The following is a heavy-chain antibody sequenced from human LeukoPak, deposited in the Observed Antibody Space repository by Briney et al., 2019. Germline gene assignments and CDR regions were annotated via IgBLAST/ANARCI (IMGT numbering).Heavy chain of an antibody. CDR3: VAVTYTNYDDFDY. CDR1: GYTFTGNY. J-gene: IGHJ4*02. V-gene: IGHV1-2*02. Sequence: GASVKVSCKASGYTFTGNYMHWVRQAPGQGLEWMGWIFPNSGGTEYALKFQGRITMTRDTSISTAYMELSSLRSDDTAVYYCVAVTYTNYDDFDYWGQGTLVTVSS. CDR2: IFPNSGGT. D-gene: IGHD4-11*01.